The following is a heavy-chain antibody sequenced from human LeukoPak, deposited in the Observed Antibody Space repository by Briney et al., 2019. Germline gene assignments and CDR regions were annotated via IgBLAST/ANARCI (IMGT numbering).Heavy chain of an antibody. CDR1: GFTFSTAW. J-gene: IGHJ4*02. D-gene: IGHD5-24*01. Sequence: GGSLRLSCAASGFTFSTAWLTWVRQTPRKGLEWVGHIKSRAGGGTADYAAPAKGRFTVSRDDSTNMVYLQMNSLKTEDSAVYYCATEFYRDGYNYWGQGTLVTVSS. V-gene: IGHV3-15*01. CDR2: IKSRAGGGTA. CDR3: ATEFYRDGYNY.